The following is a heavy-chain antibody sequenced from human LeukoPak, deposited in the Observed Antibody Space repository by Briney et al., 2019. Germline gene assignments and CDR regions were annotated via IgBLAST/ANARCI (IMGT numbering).Heavy chain of an antibody. J-gene: IGHJ4*02. Sequence: GGSLRLSCAASGFTFNSYSMHWVRQAPGKGLEWVTAISDDETYKFYADSVKGRFTISRDNAKNSLYLQMNSLRAEDTAVYYCARLKRNGYYDSSGYYYFDYWGQGTLVTVSS. CDR2: ISDDETYK. CDR3: ARLKRNGYYDSSGYYYFDY. CDR1: GFTFNSYS. D-gene: IGHD3-22*01. V-gene: IGHV3-30-3*01.